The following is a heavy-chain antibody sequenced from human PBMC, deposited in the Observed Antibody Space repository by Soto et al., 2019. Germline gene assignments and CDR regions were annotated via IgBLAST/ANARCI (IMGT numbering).Heavy chain of an antibody. CDR2: ISGSGGST. V-gene: IGHV3-23*01. CDR3: AKGITIFGVVISTCDY. D-gene: IGHD3-3*01. CDR1: GFTFSSYA. Sequence: GGSLRLSCAASGFTFSSYAMSWVRQAPGKGLEWVSAISGSGGSTYYADSVKGRFTISRDNSKNTLYLQMNSLRAEDTAVYYCAKGITIFGVVISTCDYWGQGTLVTVSS. J-gene: IGHJ4*01.